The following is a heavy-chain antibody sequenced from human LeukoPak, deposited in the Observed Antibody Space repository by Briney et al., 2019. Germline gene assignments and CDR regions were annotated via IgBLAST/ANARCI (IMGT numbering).Heavy chain of an antibody. CDR1: GGSFSGYY. J-gene: IGHJ4*02. Sequence: SETLSLTCAVYGGSFSGYYWSWIRQPPGKGLEWIGEINHSGSTNYNPSLKSRVTISVDTSKNQFSLKLSSVTAADTAVYYCARVSIAAAGPGPFDYWGQGTLVTVSS. CDR3: ARVSIAAAGPGPFDY. V-gene: IGHV4-34*01. D-gene: IGHD6-13*01. CDR2: INHSGST.